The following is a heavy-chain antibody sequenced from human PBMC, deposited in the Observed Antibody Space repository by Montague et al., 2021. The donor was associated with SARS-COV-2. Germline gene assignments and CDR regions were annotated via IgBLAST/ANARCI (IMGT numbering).Heavy chain of an antibody. Sequence: VKPTQTLTLTCTFSGLSLSTSGVGVGWIRQPPGKALEWLALIYWDDDKRYSPSLKSRLTITKDTSKNQVVLTMTNMDPVDTATYYCAHRKVLAAAWDYWGQGTLVTVSS. V-gene: IGHV2-5*02. CDR1: GLSLSTSGVG. CDR2: IYWDDDK. CDR3: AHRKVLAAAWDY. J-gene: IGHJ4*02. D-gene: IGHD6-13*01.